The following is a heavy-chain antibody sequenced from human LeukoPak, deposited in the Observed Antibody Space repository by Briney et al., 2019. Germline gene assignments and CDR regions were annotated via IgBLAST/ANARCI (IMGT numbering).Heavy chain of an antibody. CDR2: ISGSGGST. CDR1: GFTFSSYA. CDR3: AKAPIKYTSSSDAFDI. V-gene: IGHV3-23*01. J-gene: IGHJ3*02. D-gene: IGHD6-6*01. Sequence: GGSLRLSCAASGFTFSSYAMSWVRQAPGKGLEWVSAISGSGGSTYYADSVKGRFTISRDNSKNTLNLQMNSLRAEDTAVYYCAKAPIKYTSSSDAFDIWGQGTVVTVSS.